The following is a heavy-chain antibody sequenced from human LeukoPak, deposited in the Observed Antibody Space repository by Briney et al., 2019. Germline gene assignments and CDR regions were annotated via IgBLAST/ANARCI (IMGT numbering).Heavy chain of an antibody. CDR3: ARAPHWNLFLYFDS. CDR1: GFTFRSPE. Sequence: GGSLGLSWAASGFTFRSPEMKWVRPGPGKGLEGGLYISNSGSTIYYADSVRGRFTISRDNAKNSLYLQMNSLRAEDTAIYYCARAPHWNLFLYFDSWGQGSLVTVSS. J-gene: IGHJ4*02. V-gene: IGHV3-48*03. CDR2: ISNSGSTI. D-gene: IGHD1-1*01.